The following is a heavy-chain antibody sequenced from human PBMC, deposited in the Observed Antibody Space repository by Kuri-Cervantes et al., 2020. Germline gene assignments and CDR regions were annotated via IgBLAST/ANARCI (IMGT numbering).Heavy chain of an antibody. D-gene: IGHD2-15*01. CDR2: ISWNSGSI. CDR1: GFTFDDYA. J-gene: IGHJ3*02. CDR3: AREGVVVAATNAFDI. V-gene: IGHV3-9*01. Sequence: SLKISCAASGFTFDDYAMHWVRQAPGKGLEWVSGISWNSGSIGYADSVKGRFTISRDNAKNSLYLQMNSLRAEDTAVYYCAREGVVVAATNAFDIWGQGTMVTVSS.